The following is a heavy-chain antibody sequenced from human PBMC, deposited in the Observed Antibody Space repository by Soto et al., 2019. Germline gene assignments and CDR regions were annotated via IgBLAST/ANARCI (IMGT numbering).Heavy chain of an antibody. CDR1: GGTFSSYT. CDR2: IIPILGIA. CDR3: ATDGSGSYYKTYYYYYYGMDV. Sequence: SVKVSCKASGGTFSSYTISWVRQAPGQGLEWMGRIIPILGIANYAQKFQGRVTITADKSTSTAYMELSSLRSEDTAVYYCATDGSGSYYKTYYYYYYGMDVWGQGTTVTVSS. V-gene: IGHV1-69*04. J-gene: IGHJ6*02. D-gene: IGHD3-10*01.